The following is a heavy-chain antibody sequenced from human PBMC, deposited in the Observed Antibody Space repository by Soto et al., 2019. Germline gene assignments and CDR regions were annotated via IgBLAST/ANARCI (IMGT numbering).Heavy chain of an antibody. Sequence: QVQLVESGRGVVQPGRSLRLSCAASGFTFSSYAMHWVRQAPGKGLEWVAVISYDGSNKYYADFVKGRFTISRDNSKNTLYLQMSSLRAEDTAVYYCAKANNGYYFDYWGQGTLVIVSS. V-gene: IGHV3-30-3*01. CDR3: AKANNGYYFDY. CDR1: GFTFSSYA. D-gene: IGHD2-8*01. J-gene: IGHJ4*02. CDR2: ISYDGSNK.